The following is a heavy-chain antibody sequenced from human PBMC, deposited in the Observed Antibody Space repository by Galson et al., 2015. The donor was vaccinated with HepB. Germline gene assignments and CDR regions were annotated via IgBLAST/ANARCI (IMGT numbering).Heavy chain of an antibody. D-gene: IGHD3-16*01. CDR1: GDALRNLV. Sequence: SVKVSCKASGDALRNLVINWVRQAPGQGLEWMGGIVPIIGTGNYAQKFQDRLTIVADKSTSTNYMELRSLRSEDTAVYYCAREGDGAYFDYWGQGTLVSVSS. J-gene: IGHJ4*02. CDR2: IVPIIGTG. CDR3: AREGDGAYFDY. V-gene: IGHV1-69*06.